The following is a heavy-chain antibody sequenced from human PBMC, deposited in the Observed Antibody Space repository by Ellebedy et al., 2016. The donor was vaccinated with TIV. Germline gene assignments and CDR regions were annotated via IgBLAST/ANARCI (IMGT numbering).Heavy chain of an antibody. Sequence: SLKISCAASGFTSDDYAMHWVRQAPGKGLEWVSGISWNSGSIGYADSVKGRFTISRDNAKNSLYLQMNSLRAEDTALYYCAKDKAARPNGMDVWGQGTTVTVSS. CDR3: AKDKAARPNGMDV. D-gene: IGHD6-6*01. J-gene: IGHJ6*02. CDR2: ISWNSGSI. V-gene: IGHV3-9*02. CDR1: GFTSDDYA.